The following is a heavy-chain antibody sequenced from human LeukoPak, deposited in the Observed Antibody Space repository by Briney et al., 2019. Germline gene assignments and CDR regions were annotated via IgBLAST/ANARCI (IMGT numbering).Heavy chain of an antibody. Sequence: GGSLRLSCAASGFTFSSFAVHWVRQAPGKGLEWVAVISYDGSNKYYADSVKGRFTISRDNSKNTLYLQMNSLRAEDTAIYYCARDKGVVGTLAPWGQGALVTVSS. D-gene: IGHD2-21*01. CDR2: ISYDGSNK. CDR3: ARDKGVVGTLAP. V-gene: IGHV3-30*04. J-gene: IGHJ5*02. CDR1: GFTFSSFA.